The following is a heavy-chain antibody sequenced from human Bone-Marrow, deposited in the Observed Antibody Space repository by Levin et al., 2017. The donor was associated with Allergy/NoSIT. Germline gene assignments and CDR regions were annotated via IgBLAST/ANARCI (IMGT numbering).Heavy chain of an antibody. CDR1: GFTFSTYN. Sequence: AGGSLRLSCAASGFTFSTYNMNWVRQAPGKGLEWVSYISSSSNTIYYADSVKGRFTISRDNAKNSLYLQMNSLRDEDTAVYYCARVFSTCGGDCYSLPVDYWGQGTLVTVSS. V-gene: IGHV3-48*02. D-gene: IGHD2-21*02. CDR3: ARVFSTCGGDCYSLPVDY. J-gene: IGHJ4*02. CDR2: ISSSSNTI.